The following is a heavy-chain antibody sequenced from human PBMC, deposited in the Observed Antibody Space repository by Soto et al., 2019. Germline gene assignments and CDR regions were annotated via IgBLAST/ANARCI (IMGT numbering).Heavy chain of an antibody. CDR1: GFTFSSYA. CDR3: ARVQQLGAFDI. CDR2: ISYDGSNK. J-gene: IGHJ3*02. D-gene: IGHD6-13*01. V-gene: IGHV3-30-3*01. Sequence: QVQLVEYGGGVVQPGRSLRLSCAASGFTFSSYAMHWVRQAPGKGLEWVAVISYDGSNKYYADSVKGRFTISRDNSKNTLYLQMNSLRAEDTAVYYCARVQQLGAFDIWGQGTMVTVSS.